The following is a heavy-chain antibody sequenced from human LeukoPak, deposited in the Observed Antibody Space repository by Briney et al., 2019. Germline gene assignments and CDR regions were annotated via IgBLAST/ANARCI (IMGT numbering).Heavy chain of an antibody. J-gene: IGHJ4*02. CDR3: AKISGHDY. Sequence: PGGSLRLSCAASGFTFSSYGMHWVRQAPGKGLEWVAVISYDGSNKYYADSVKGRFTISRDNSKNTLYLQMNSLRAEDTAVYYCAKISGHDYWGQGTLVTVSS. CDR1: GFTFSSYG. CDR2: ISYDGSNK. V-gene: IGHV3-30*18. D-gene: IGHD6-19*01.